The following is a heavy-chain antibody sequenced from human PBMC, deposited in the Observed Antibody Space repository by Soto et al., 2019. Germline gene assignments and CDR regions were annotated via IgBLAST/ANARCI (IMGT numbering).Heavy chain of an antibody. Sequence: SETLSLTCTVSGGSIRNNYWSWIRQPPGKGLEWVGYIYYTGTSKYNPSLKSRVTISVDSSKNQFSLKLDSVTAADTAVYYCARLGVYYQPFDNGGQETLFTVSS. D-gene: IGHD3-3*01. CDR1: GGSIRNNY. CDR3: ARLGVYYQPFDN. J-gene: IGHJ4*02. CDR2: IYYTGTS. V-gene: IGHV4-59*08.